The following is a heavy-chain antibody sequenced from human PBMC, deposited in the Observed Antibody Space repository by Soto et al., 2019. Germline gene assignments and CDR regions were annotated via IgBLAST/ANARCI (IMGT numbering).Heavy chain of an antibody. D-gene: IGHD3-16*01. J-gene: IGHJ6*03. Sequence: SETLSLTCTVSGGSISSGGYYWSWIRQHPGKGLEWIGYIHYSGSTYYNPSLKSRVTISVDTSKNQFSLKLSSVTAADTAVYYCARDGIWGQEGRDYMDVWGKGTTVTVSS. CDR2: IHYSGST. V-gene: IGHV4-31*03. CDR3: ARDGIWGQEGRDYMDV. CDR1: GGSISSGGYY.